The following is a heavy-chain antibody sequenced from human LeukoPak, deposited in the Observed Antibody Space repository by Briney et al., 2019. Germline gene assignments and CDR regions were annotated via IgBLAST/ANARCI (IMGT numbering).Heavy chain of an antibody. CDR3: AKGSTPEGELRHDY. CDR2: IRRKANNYAT. J-gene: IGHJ4*02. D-gene: IGHD3-16*01. CDR1: GFTFSGSA. Sequence: GGSLRLSCEASGFTFSGSAMHWVRQASGNGLEWVGHIRRKANNYATTYAASVKGRFTISRDDSTSTAYLQMNSLRAGDTAVYYCAKGSTPEGELRHDYWGQGTLVTVSS. V-gene: IGHV3-73*01.